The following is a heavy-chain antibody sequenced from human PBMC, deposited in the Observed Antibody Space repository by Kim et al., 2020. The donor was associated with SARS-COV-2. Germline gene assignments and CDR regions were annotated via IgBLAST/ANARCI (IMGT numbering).Heavy chain of an antibody. V-gene: IGHV4-39*01. CDR3: AGHQWYSSGGDVAHYYYYTAV. CDR1: GGSISSSSYY. CDR2: TYYSGNT. D-gene: IGHD6-19*01. J-gene: IGHJ6*03. Sequence: SETLSLTCTVSGGSISSSSYYWGWIRQPPGKGLEWIGTTYYSGNTYYNPSLKSRVTISVDTSKNQFSLKLSSVTAADTAVYYCAGHQWYSSGGDVAHYYYYTAVWGKGTAVTVSS.